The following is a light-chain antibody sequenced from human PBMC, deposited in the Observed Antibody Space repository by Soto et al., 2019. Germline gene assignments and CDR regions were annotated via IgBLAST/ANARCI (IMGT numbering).Light chain of an antibody. CDR2: QAS. CDR1: QSISSW. V-gene: IGKV1-5*03. J-gene: IGKJ3*01. CDR3: QQYNSYRLFT. Sequence: DIQMTQSPSTLSASVGDRVTITCRASQSISSWLAWYQQKPGKAPKPLIYQASGLQSGVPSRFSGSGYGTEFALTISSLQPDDFAPYYCQQYNSYRLFTFGPGTKVDIK.